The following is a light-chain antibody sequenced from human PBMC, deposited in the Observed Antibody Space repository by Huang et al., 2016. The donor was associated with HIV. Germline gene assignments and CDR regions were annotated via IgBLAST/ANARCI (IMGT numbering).Light chain of an antibody. Sequence: DIQMTQSPSSLSASVGDRVTITCRASQTINSYLHWYQQKPGKAPQLLIYAASNLKSGVPSRFSGGGSGTDFTLTISSLQPEDFATYYCQQTYSSPRTFGQGTKVDIK. J-gene: IGKJ1*01. CDR1: QTINSY. CDR2: AAS. CDR3: QQTYSSPRT. V-gene: IGKV1-39*01.